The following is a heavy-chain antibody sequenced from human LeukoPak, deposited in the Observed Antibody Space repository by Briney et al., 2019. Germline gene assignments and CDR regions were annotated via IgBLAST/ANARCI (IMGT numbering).Heavy chain of an antibody. Sequence: PSETLSLTCTVSGGSIRTSSYYWGWIRQPPGKGLEWIGSIYYSGSTYYNPSLKSRVTISVDTSKNQFSLKLSSVTAADTAVYYCARQLSYGAWVDYWGQGTLVTVSS. CDR2: IYYSGST. J-gene: IGHJ4*02. D-gene: IGHD3-3*01. CDR3: ARQLSYGAWVDY. CDR1: GGSIRTSSYY. V-gene: IGHV4-39*01.